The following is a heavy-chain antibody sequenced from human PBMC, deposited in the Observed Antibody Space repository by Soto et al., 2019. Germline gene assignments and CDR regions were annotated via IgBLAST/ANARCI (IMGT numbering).Heavy chain of an antibody. CDR1: GFTFSSYA. D-gene: IGHD2-15*01. CDR3: AKGHDSEYYYYYMDV. V-gene: IGHV3-23*01. Sequence: EVQLLESGGGLVQPGGSLRLSCAASGFTFSSYAMSWVRQAPGKGLEWVSAISGSGGSTYYADSVKGRFTISRDNSKNTLYLQRNSLRAEDTAGYYCAKGHDSEYYYYYMDVWGKGTTVTVSS. CDR2: ISGSGGST. J-gene: IGHJ6*03.